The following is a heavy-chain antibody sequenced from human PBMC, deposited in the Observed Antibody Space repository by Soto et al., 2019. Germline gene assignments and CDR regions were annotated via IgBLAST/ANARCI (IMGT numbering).Heavy chain of an antibody. D-gene: IGHD6-19*01. CDR2: IHPNTGGT. CDR3: ASDFRTRGWFRQAGNFAMDV. V-gene: IGHV1-2*02. CDR1: GYPYTNSY. Sequence: QVQLVQSGAGVRKPGASVKVSCKASGYPYTNSYMHWVRQAPGQGLEWMGWIHPNTGGTNYAQKFQGRVTMTRDTSVSTVYMELNRLTSDDTAIYFCASDFRTRGWFRQAGNFAMDVWGQGTTVTVS. J-gene: IGHJ6*02.